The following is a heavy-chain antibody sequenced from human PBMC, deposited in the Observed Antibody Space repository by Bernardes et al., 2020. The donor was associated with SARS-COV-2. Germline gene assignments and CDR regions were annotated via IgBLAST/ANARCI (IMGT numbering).Heavy chain of an antibody. V-gene: IGHV4-39*01. Sequence: SSTLSLTCTVSGGSISSSSYYWGWIRQPPGKGLEWIGSIYYSGSTYYNPSLKSRVTISVDTSKNQFSLKLSSVTAADTAVYYCARHGAGLDDAFDIWGQGTMVTVSS. CDR3: ARHGAGLDDAFDI. D-gene: IGHD6-19*01. J-gene: IGHJ3*02. CDR2: IYYSGST. CDR1: GGSISSSSYY.